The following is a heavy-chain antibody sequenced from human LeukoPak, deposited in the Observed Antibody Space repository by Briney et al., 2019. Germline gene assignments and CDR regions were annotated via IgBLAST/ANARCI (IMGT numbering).Heavy chain of an antibody. D-gene: IGHD3-10*01. V-gene: IGHV1-69*02. CDR3: ARGSGSGSYYNELGGYY. CDR1: GGTFSSYT. Sequence: SVKVSCKASGGTFSSYTISWVRQAPGQGLEWMGRIIPILGIANYAQKFQGRVTITADKSTSTAYMELSRLRSEDTAVYCWARGSGSGSYYNELGGYYWGQGTLVTVSS. CDR2: IIPILGIA. J-gene: IGHJ4*02.